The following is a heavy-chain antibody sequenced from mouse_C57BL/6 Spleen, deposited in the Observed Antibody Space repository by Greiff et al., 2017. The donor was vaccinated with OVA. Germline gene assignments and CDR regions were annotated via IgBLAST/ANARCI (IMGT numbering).Heavy chain of an antibody. CDR1: GFSLSTSGMG. D-gene: IGHD2-4*01. CDR3: ARRAGYYDYDAYAMDY. J-gene: IGHJ4*01. Sequence: QVTLKESGPGLLQSSQTLSLTCSFSGFSLSTSGMGVSWIRQPSGKGLEWLAHIYWDDDKRYNPSLKSRLTISKDTSRKQVFLKITSVDTADTATYYCARRAGYYDYDAYAMDYWGQGTSVTVSS. V-gene: IGHV8-12*01. CDR2: IYWDDDK.